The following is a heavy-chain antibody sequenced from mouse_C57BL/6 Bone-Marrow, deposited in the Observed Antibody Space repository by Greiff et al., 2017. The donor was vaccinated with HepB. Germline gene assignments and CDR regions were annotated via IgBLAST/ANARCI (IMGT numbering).Heavy chain of an antibody. CDR3: AKIYYGSQPRGYFDV. CDR2: IWRGGST. V-gene: IGHV2-5*01. D-gene: IGHD1-1*01. Sequence: VQLQQSGPGLVQPSQSLSITCTVSGFSLTSYGVHWVRQSPGKGLEWLGVIWRGGSTDYNAAFMSRLSITKDNSKSQVFFKMNSLQADDTAIYYGAKIYYGSQPRGYFDVWGTGTTVTVSS. CDR1: GFSLTSYG. J-gene: IGHJ1*03.